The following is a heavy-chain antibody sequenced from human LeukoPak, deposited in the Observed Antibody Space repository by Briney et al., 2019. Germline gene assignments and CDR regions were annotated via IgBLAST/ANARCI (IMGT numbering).Heavy chain of an antibody. J-gene: IGHJ4*02. Sequence: PGGSLRLSCAASGFTFSSYEMNWVRQAPGKGLEWVSYISSSGSTIYYADSVKGRFTISRDNAKNSLYLQMNSLRAEDTAVYYCARENGPVGASPFDYWGQGTLVTASS. CDR2: ISSSGSTI. V-gene: IGHV3-48*03. CDR1: GFTFSSYE. CDR3: ARENGPVGASPFDY. D-gene: IGHD1-26*01.